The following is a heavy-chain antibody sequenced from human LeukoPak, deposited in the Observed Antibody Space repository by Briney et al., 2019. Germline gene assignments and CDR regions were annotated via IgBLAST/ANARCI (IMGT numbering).Heavy chain of an antibody. CDR1: GFTFSSYA. CDR3: VKLNERLVRSPGDY. V-gene: IGHV3-23*01. Sequence: GGSLRLSCAASGFTFSSYAMSWVRQAPGKGLEWVSGISGSGGISDYAESVKGRFTIFRDNSDRTLYLEMNSQRPEDTALYYCVKLNERLVRSPGDYWGQGTLVTVSS. J-gene: IGHJ4*02. D-gene: IGHD6-6*01. CDR2: ISGSGGIS.